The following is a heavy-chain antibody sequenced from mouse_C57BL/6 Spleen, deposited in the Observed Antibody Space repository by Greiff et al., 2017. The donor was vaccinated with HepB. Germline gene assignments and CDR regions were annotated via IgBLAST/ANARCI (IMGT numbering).Heavy chain of an antibody. CDR1: GYTFTDYY. J-gene: IGHJ4*01. V-gene: IGHV1-26*01. CDR3: ARRDDYGYYAMDY. Sequence: EVQLQQSGPELVKPGASVKISCKASGYTFTDYYMNWVKQSHGKSLEWIGDINPNNGGTSYNQKFKGKATLTVDKSSSTAYMELRSLTSEDSAVYYCARRDDYGYYAMDYWGQGTSVTVSS. CDR2: INPNNGGT. D-gene: IGHD2-4*01.